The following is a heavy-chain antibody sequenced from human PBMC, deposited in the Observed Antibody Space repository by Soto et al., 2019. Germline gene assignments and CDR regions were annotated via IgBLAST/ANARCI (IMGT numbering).Heavy chain of an antibody. Sequence: LKISCKGSGYSFTSYWIGWVRQMPGKGLEWMGIIYPGDSDTRYSPSFQGQVTISADKSISTAYLQWSSLKASDTAMYYCARRGRGYYYDSSGYDNYYYYGMDVWGQGTTATVSS. J-gene: IGHJ6*02. D-gene: IGHD3-22*01. CDR1: GYSFTSYW. CDR2: IYPGDSDT. V-gene: IGHV5-51*01. CDR3: ARRGRGYYYDSSGYDNYYYYGMDV.